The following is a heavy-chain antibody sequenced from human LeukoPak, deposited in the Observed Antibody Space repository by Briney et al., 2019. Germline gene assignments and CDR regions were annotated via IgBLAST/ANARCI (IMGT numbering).Heavy chain of an antibody. V-gene: IGHV1-2*02. CDR1: GYTFTGYY. J-gene: IGHJ5*02. CDR2: INPNSGGT. CDR3: ARDRHSSSWYWSWFDP. Sequence: GASVKVSCKASGYTFTGYYMHWVRQAPGQGLEWMGWINPNSGGTNYAQKFQGRVTMTRDTSISTAYMELSRLRSDDTAVYYCARDRHSSSWYWSWFDPWGQGTLVTVSS. D-gene: IGHD6-13*01.